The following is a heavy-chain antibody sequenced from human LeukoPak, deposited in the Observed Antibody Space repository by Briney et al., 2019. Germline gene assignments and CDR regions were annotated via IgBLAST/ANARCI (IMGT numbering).Heavy chain of an antibody. CDR1: GFTFSSYA. J-gene: IGHJ6*03. CDR2: ISSNGGST. Sequence: GGSLRLSCAASGFTFSSYAMHWVRQAPGKGLEYVSAISSNGGSTYYANSVKGRFTISRDNSKNTLYLQMGSLRAEDMAVYYCARDEVVTDAYYYYYMDVWGKGTTVTVSS. V-gene: IGHV3-64*01. CDR3: ARDEVVTDAYYYYYMDV. D-gene: IGHD3-22*01.